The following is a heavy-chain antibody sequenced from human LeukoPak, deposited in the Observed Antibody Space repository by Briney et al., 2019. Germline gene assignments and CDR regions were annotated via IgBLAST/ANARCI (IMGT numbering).Heavy chain of an antibody. CDR1: GFTVRSNY. D-gene: IGHD3-10*01. CDR2: IYSAGNT. J-gene: IGHJ4*02. V-gene: IGHV3-66*01. CDR3: ARDLWFGELQAYY. Sequence: GGSLRLSCAASGFTVRSNYMSWVREAPGKGLEWVSVIYSAGNTYYADSVKDRFTISKDNFKNTLYLQMNSLRADDTAVYYCARDLWFGELQAYYWGQGTLVTVSS.